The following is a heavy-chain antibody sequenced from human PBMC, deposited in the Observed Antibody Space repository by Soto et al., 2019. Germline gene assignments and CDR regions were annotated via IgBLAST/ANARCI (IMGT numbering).Heavy chain of an antibody. D-gene: IGHD3-3*01. V-gene: IGHV3-23*01. CDR1: GFTFSSYA. Sequence: GGSLRLSCAASGFTFSSYAMSWVRQAPGKGLEWVSAISGSGGSTYYADSVKGRFTISRDNSKNTLYLQMNSLRAEDTAVYYCAKLAIDFWSGYYNHDDYWGQGTLVTVSS. J-gene: IGHJ4*02. CDR2: ISGSGGST. CDR3: AKLAIDFWSGYYNHDDY.